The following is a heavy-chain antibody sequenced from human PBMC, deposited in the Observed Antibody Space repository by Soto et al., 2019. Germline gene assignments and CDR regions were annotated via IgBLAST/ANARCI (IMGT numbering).Heavy chain of an antibody. CDR2: IIPIFGTA. CDR3: ARDRYSGSYSGAGWFDP. J-gene: IGHJ5*02. D-gene: IGHD1-26*01. CDR1: GGTFSSYA. Sequence: AASVKVSCKASGGTFSSYAISWVRQAPGQGLEWMGGIIPIFGTANYAQKFQGRVTITADKSTSAAYMELSSLRSEDTAVYYCARDRYSGSYSGAGWFDPWGQGTLVTSPQ. V-gene: IGHV1-69*06.